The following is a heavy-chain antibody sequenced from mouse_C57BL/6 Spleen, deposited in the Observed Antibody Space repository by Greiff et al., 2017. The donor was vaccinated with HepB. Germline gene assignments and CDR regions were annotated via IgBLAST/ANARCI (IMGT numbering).Heavy chain of an antibody. D-gene: IGHD3-2*02. CDR2: IHPNSGST. J-gene: IGHJ2*01. CDR1: GYTFTSYW. V-gene: IGHV1-64*01. CDR3: ARVLDSSGALDY. Sequence: QVQLKQSGAELVKPGASVKLSCKASGYTFTSYWMHWVKQRPGQGLEWIGMIHPNSGSTNYNEKFKSKATLTVDKSSSTAYMQLSSLTSEDSAVYYCARVLDSSGALDYWGQGTTLTVSS.